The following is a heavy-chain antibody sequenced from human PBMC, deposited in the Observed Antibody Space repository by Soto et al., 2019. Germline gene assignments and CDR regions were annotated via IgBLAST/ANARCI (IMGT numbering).Heavy chain of an antibody. V-gene: IGHV4-59*12. Sequence: PAEALCLTCAVSVGSITCYHWSWIRQLPEKGLDWIACTPYTGNTNDNRSFQSRVTISIDTSKNQLSLRMTSMTAADTAVYYCARDMHAGFTHYFDAWGQGTMVTVSS. CDR1: VGSITCYH. CDR2: TPYTGNT. CDR3: ARDMHAGFTHYFDA. D-gene: IGHD1-26*01. J-gene: IGHJ5*02.